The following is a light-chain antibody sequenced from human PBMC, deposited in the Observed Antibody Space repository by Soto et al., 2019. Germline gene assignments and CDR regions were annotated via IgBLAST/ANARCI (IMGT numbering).Light chain of an antibody. V-gene: IGLV1-44*01. Sequence: QSVLTQSPSASGTPGQRVSISCSGSTSNIGTNTVSWYQHVPGTPPKLLIYSNDQRPSAVPGRFSGSKSGTSASLAISGLLSEDEADYYCATWDDSLNVVFGGGTQLTVL. CDR3: ATWDDSLNVV. CDR1: TSNIGTNT. J-gene: IGLJ2*01. CDR2: SND.